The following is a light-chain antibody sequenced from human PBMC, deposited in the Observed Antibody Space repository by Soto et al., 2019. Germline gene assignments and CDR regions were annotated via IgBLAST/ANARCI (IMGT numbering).Light chain of an antibody. V-gene: IGLV1-47*02. CDR1: DSNIGSNS. J-gene: IGLJ1*01. Sequence: QSFLTQPPSASGTSGQVVTISCSGGDSNIGSNSVYWYQHLPRMAPKLLIYYNNQRPSGVPDRFSGSRSGTSAPLAIVGLRSEDEAVYYCAAWDASLSACVFGNGTKVTVL. CDR3: AAWDASLSACV. CDR2: YNN.